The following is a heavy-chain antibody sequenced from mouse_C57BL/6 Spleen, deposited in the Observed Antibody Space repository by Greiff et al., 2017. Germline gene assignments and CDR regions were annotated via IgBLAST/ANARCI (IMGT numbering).Heavy chain of an antibody. Sequence: EVKLVESGEGLVKPGGSLKLSCAASGFTFSSYAMSWVRQTPEKRLEWVAYISSGGDYIYYADTVKGRFNISRDNARNTLYLQMSSLKSEDTAMYYCTLDSSGYVPMDYWGQGTSVTVSS. D-gene: IGHD3-2*02. CDR1: GFTFSSYA. CDR3: TLDSSGYVPMDY. CDR2: ISSGGDYI. V-gene: IGHV5-9-1*02. J-gene: IGHJ4*01.